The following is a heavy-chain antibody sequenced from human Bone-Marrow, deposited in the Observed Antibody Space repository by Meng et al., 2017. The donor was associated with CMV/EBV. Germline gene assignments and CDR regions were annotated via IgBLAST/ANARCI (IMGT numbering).Heavy chain of an antibody. Sequence: GGSLRLSCAASGFTFSSYAMHWVRQAPGKGLEWVAVISYDGSNKYYADSVKGRFTISRDNSKNTLYLQMNSLRAEDTAVYYCAKSGYLWFGDLPNWFDPWGQGTLVTVSS. CDR1: GFTFSSYA. CDR3: AKSGYLWFGDLPNWFDP. V-gene: IGHV3-30-3*02. D-gene: IGHD3-10*01. J-gene: IGHJ5*02. CDR2: ISYDGSNK.